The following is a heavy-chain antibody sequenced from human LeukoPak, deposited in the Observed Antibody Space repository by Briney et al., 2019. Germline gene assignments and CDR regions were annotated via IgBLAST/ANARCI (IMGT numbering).Heavy chain of an antibody. CDR2: ISYDGSNK. D-gene: IGHD6-13*01. CDR3: ATSGPAYSSSWYSDY. V-gene: IGHV3-30*03. Sequence: GGSLRLSCAASGFTFSSYGMHWVRQAPGKGLEWVAVISYDGSNKYCADSVKGRFTISRDNSKNTLYLQMNSLRAEDTAVYYCATSGPAYSSSWYSDYWGQGTLVTVSS. J-gene: IGHJ4*02. CDR1: GFTFSSYG.